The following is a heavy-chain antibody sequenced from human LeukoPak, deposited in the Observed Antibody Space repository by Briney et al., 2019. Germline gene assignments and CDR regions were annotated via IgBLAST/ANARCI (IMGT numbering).Heavy chain of an antibody. CDR2: IWYDGSNK. J-gene: IGHJ4*02. V-gene: IGHV3-33*06. CDR1: GFTLRKYG. CDR3: AKGDGYNADY. D-gene: IGHD5-24*01. Sequence: GGALRLSCAASGFTLRKYGMHWVRHAPRKGVEWVAIIWYDGSNKYYADSVKGRFTISRDNSKNTLYLQMDSLRAEDTAVYYCAKGDGYNADYWGQGTLVTVSS.